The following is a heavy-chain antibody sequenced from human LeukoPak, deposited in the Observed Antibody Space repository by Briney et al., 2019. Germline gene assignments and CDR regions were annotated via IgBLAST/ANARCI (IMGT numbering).Heavy chain of an antibody. CDR3: ARVVGYGDYPFDN. Sequence: ASVTLSCKASGYTFSGHYMHWVRQAPGQGLEWMGWIYPNSGGTNYAQKFQGRVTMTRDTSISTAYMELRRLRYDDTAVYYCARVVGYGDYPFDNWGKGTLVPVSS. D-gene: IGHD4-17*01. CDR1: GYTFSGHY. V-gene: IGHV1-2*02. CDR2: IYPNSGGT. J-gene: IGHJ4*02.